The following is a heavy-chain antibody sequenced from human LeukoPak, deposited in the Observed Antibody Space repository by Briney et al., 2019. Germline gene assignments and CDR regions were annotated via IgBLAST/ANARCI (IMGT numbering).Heavy chain of an antibody. D-gene: IGHD3-3*01. Sequence: PGGSLRLSCAASGFTFSSYWMSWVRQAPGKGLEWVANIKQDGSEKYYVDSVKGRFTISRDNAKNSPSLQMNSLRAEDTAVYYCARDAHYDFWHAFDIWGQGTMVTVSS. CDR1: GFTFSSYW. CDR2: IKQDGSEK. CDR3: ARDAHYDFWHAFDI. V-gene: IGHV3-7*01. J-gene: IGHJ3*02.